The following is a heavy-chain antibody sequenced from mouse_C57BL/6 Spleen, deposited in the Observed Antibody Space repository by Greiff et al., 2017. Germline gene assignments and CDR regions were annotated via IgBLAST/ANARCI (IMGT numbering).Heavy chain of an antibody. V-gene: IGHV1-50*01. Sequence: QVHVKQPGAELVKPGASVKLSCKASGYTFTSYWMQWLKQRPGQGLGWIGEIDPSDINTNYNQKFKGKAPLTVDTSSSTAYMQLSSLTSEDSAVYYCARGGYYDYDVGYFDVWGTGTTVTVSS. CDR3: ARGGYYDYDVGYFDV. J-gene: IGHJ1*03. CDR1: GYTFTSYW. D-gene: IGHD2-4*01. CDR2: IDPSDINT.